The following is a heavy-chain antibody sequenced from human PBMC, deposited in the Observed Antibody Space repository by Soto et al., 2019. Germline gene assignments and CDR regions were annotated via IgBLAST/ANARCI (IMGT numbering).Heavy chain of an antibody. D-gene: IGHD1-26*01. J-gene: IGHJ3*02. V-gene: IGHV1-18*04. Sequence: ASVKVSFKASGYSFTGFCITWVRQAPGQGLEYMGWISAYNGNTNYAQKLQGRVTMTTDTSTSTAYMELRSLRSDDTAVYYCARDRGYSGKSDAVDIWGQGTMVTVSS. CDR2: ISAYNGNT. CDR3: ARDRGYSGKSDAVDI. CDR1: GYSFTGFC.